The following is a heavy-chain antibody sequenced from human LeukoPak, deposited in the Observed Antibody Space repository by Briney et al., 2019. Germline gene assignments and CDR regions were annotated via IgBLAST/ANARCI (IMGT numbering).Heavy chain of an antibody. V-gene: IGHV3-30-3*01. Sequence: GGSLRLSCAASGFTFSSYAMHWVRQAPGKGLEWVAVISYDGSNKYYADSVKGRFTISRDNSKNTLYLQMNSLRAEDTAVYYCARDGGYRSSTSCYGPFDYWGQGTLVTVSS. D-gene: IGHD2-2*01. CDR1: GFTFSSYA. CDR3: ARDGGYRSSTSCYGPFDY. CDR2: ISYDGSNK. J-gene: IGHJ4*02.